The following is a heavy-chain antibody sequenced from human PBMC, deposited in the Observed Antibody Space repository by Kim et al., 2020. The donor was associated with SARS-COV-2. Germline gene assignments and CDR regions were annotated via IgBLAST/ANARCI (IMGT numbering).Heavy chain of an antibody. Sequence: GESLKISCKGSGYIFTSYWIGWVRQMPGKGLEWMGIIYPGDSDTRYSPSFQGQVTISADKSISTAYLQWSSLKASDTAMYYCARQSLDPGSYYQSIFDYWGQGTLVTVSS. V-gene: IGHV5-51*01. J-gene: IGHJ4*02. CDR1: GYIFTSYW. CDR2: IYPGDSDT. CDR3: ARQSLDPGSYYQSIFDY. D-gene: IGHD3-10*01.